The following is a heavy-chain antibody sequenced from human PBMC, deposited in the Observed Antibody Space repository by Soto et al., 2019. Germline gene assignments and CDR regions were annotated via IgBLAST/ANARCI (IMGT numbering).Heavy chain of an antibody. Sequence: PGESLKISCKGSGYSFTSYWIGWVRQMPGKGLEWMGIIYPGDSDTRYSPSFQGQVTISADKSISTAYLQWSSLKASDTAMYYCARSMVRGAKRWSDFDYWGQGTLVTVSS. V-gene: IGHV5-51*01. CDR3: ARSMVRGAKRWSDFDY. CDR1: GYSFTSYW. D-gene: IGHD3-10*01. J-gene: IGHJ4*02. CDR2: IYPGDSDT.